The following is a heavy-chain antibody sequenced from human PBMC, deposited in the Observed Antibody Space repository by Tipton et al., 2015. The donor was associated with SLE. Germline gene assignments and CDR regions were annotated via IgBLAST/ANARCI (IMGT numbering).Heavy chain of an antibody. Sequence: TLSLTCTVSSGSVSTGAYYWSWIRQHPGKGLEWIGYVFSSGTTYYNPSLQGRLSMSLDTSKNQLSLQLSSVTSADTAVYYCARYFYDSSGVCLFDLWGRGTLVTVSS. CDR1: SGSVSTGAYY. V-gene: IGHV4-31*03. CDR2: VFSSGTT. J-gene: IGHJ2*01. CDR3: ARYFYDSSGVCLFDL. D-gene: IGHD3-22*01.